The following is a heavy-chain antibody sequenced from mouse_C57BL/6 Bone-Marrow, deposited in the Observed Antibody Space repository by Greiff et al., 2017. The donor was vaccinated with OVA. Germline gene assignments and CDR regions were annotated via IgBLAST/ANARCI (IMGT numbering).Heavy chain of an antibody. J-gene: IGHJ1*03. Sequence: EVQLRQSGAELVRPGASVKLSCTASGFNITDDYMHWVKQRPEQGLEWIGWIDPENGDTEYASKFQGKATITADTSSNTAYLQLSSLTSEDAAVYYCTRWVLPYWYFDVWGTGTTVTVTA. D-gene: IGHD2-3*01. CDR2: IDPENGDT. CDR3: TRWVLPYWYFDV. V-gene: IGHV14-4*01. CDR1: GFNITDDY.